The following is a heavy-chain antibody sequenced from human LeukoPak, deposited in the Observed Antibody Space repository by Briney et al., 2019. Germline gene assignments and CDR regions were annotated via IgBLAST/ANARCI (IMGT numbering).Heavy chain of an antibody. D-gene: IGHD6-13*01. CDR3: ARGAGYSRKINAFDI. CDR1: GYTFTSYD. CDR2: MNPNSGNT. Sequence: ASVKVSCKASGYTFTSYDINWVRQATGQGLEWMGWMNPNSGNTGYAQKLQGRVTMTTDTSTSTAYMELRSLRSDDTAVYYCARGAGYSRKINAFDIWGQGTMVTVSS. V-gene: IGHV1-8*01. J-gene: IGHJ3*02.